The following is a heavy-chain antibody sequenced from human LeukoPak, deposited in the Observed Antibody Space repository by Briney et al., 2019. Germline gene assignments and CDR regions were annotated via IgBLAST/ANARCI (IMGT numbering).Heavy chain of an antibody. CDR2: ISGFNGNT. D-gene: IGHD3-3*01. V-gene: IGHV1-18*01. CDR1: GYTLTNYG. J-gene: IGHJ5*02. CDR3: ARGGRRYDFWSGPLDWFDP. Sequence: ASVKVSCKASGYTLTNYGINWMRQAPGQGLEWMGWISGFNGNTNYAQKLQGRVTMTTDTSTSTIYMELRSLRSDDTAVYYCARGGRRYDFWSGPLDWFDPWGQGTLVTVSS.